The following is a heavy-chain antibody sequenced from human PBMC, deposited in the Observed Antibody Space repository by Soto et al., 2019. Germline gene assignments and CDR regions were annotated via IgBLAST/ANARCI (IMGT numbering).Heavy chain of an antibody. V-gene: IGHV1-69*08. CDR3: PSDSTLGDLGYLDVSYYYCMDL. Sequence: QVQPEQSGAEVKRPGSSVTVSCKASGGTLSSYTISWVRQAPGQGREWRGGIIPLLETAKYAQKLQGRVTISAHKFPYTIYWELTGLRSDDTAKYYCPSDSTLGDLGYLDVSYYYCMDLWGKGTTVTVSS. CDR2: IIPLLETA. J-gene: IGHJ6*03. D-gene: IGHD3-16*01. CDR1: GGTLSSYT.